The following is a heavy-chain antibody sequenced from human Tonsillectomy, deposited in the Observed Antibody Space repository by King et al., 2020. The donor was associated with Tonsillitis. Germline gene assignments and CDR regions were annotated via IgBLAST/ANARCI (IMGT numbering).Heavy chain of an antibody. V-gene: IGHV1-69*01. Sequence: LQLVQSGAEVKKPGSSVKVSCKASGGTFSSYAISWVRQAPGQGLEWMGGIIPIFGTANYAQKFQGRGTITADESTSTAYMELSSLRSEDTAVYYCARAKEHDGIAPLGYWGQGTLVTVSS. CDR2: IIPIFGTA. J-gene: IGHJ4*02. D-gene: IGHD6-6*01. CDR1: GGTFSSYA. CDR3: ARAKEHDGIAPLGY.